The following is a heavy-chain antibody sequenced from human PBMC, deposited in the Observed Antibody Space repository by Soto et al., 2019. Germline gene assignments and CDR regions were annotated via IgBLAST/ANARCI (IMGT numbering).Heavy chain of an antibody. CDR3: ARGRTLITGTSLDY. CDR1: GGSFSGYY. V-gene: IGHV4-34*01. Sequence: PSETLSLTCAVYGGSFSGYYWTWIRQPPGKGLEWIGEINHSGSTNYKPSLRSRVTISVDTSKNQLSLKVSSVTAADTAIYYCARGRTLITGTSLDYWGQGTLVT. J-gene: IGHJ4*02. D-gene: IGHD1-20*01. CDR2: INHSGST.